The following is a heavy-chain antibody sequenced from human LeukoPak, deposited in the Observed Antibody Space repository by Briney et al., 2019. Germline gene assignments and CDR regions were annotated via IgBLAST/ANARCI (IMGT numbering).Heavy chain of an antibody. CDR1: EFTFVRYA. J-gene: IGHJ6*03. D-gene: IGHD6-13*01. CDR3: VRDPSYGSSWYYYMDV. V-gene: IGHV3-48*04. CDR2: ISSSSFKI. Sequence: GGSLRLSCAASEFTFVRYAMNWVRQAPGKGLEWVSYISSSSFKIGYADSVKGRFTISRDNSKTSLYLQMDSLRVEDTAVYYCVRDPSYGSSWYYYMDVWGKGTTVTVSS.